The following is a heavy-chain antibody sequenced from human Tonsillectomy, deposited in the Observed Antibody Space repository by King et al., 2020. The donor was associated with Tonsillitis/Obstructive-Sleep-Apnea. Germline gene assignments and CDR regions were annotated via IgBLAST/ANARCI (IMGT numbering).Heavy chain of an antibody. CDR3: AKAPGRIVVGSFANPAQGLYYYMDV. CDR2: ISWDSYNI. V-gene: IGHV3-9*01. CDR1: GFTFDDYA. J-gene: IGHJ6*03. Sequence: VQLVEFGGGLVQPGRSLRLSCAASGFTFDDYAMHWVRQAPGEGLEWVSGISWDSYNIGYADSVKGRFTISRDNTKNSLSLQMNSLRPEDAALYYCAKAPGRIVVGSFANPAQGLYYYMDVWSQVPTVLVSS. D-gene: IGHD2-15*01.